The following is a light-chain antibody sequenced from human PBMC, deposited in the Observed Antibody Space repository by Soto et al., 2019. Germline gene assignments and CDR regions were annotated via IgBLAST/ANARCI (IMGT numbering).Light chain of an antibody. J-gene: IGKJ4*01. V-gene: IGKV1-5*01. CDR2: DAS. CDR3: QQYNRYSLT. CDR1: QSISSW. Sequence: DIQMTQSPSTLSESVGDRVTITCRASQSISSWLAWYQQKPGKAPKLLIYDASSLESGVPSRFSGSGSDTEFALTINNLQPDDFATYHCQQYNRYSLTFGGGTKMEIK.